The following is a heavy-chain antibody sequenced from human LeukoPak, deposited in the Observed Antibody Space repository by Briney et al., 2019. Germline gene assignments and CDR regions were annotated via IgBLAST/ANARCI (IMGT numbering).Heavy chain of an antibody. CDR1: GFTFSSYA. CDR2: ISGSGGST. J-gene: IGHJ4*02. D-gene: IGHD4-17*01. CDR3: AKDLPGTPTVTTGVGYY. Sequence: PGGSLRLSCAASGFTFSSYAMSWVRQAPGKGLEWVSAISGSGGSTYYADSVKGRFTISRDNSKNTLYLQMNSLRAEDTAVYYCAKDLPGTPTVTTGVGYYWGQGTLVTVSS. V-gene: IGHV3-23*01.